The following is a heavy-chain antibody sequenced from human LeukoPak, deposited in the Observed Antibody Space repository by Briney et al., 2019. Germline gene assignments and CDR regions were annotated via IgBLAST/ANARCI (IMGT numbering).Heavy chain of an antibody. Sequence: GGSLRLSCAASGFTFSDYSMNWVRQAPGKGLEWVSSISSSSSYIYYADSMKGRFTISRDNAKKSLYLQMNSLRAEDTAVYYCARDSDEYCSGGACSAFDHWGQGTLVTVSS. CDR3: ARDSDEYCSGGACSAFDH. D-gene: IGHD2-15*01. J-gene: IGHJ4*02. V-gene: IGHV3-21*01. CDR2: ISSSSSYI. CDR1: GFTFSDYS.